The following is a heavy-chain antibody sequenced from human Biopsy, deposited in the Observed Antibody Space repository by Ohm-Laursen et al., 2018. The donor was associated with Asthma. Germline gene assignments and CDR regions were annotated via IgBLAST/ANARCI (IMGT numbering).Heavy chain of an antibody. CDR1: GFAVSRDH. V-gene: IGHV3-53*01. J-gene: IGHJ4*02. CDR2: IYSGGTS. CDR3: ARGDSSNWSHYYFDY. D-gene: IGHD3-22*01. Sequence: GSLRLSCAASGFAVSRDHMFWVRQAPGKGLEWVSVIYSGGTSHTADSVRGRFTISRDYSKSTLYPQMHSLRAEDTAVYYCARGDSSNWSHYYFDYWGQGTLVTVSS.